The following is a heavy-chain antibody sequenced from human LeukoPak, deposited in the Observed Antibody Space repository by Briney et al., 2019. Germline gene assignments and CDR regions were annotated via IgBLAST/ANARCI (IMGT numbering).Heavy chain of an antibody. CDR2: IYRSGNT. D-gene: IGHD3-9*01. CDR1: GYSISSGYY. Sequence: PSETLSLTCDVSGYSISSGYYWGWIRQPPGKELGYIGSIYRSGNTYYNPSLKSRVTISVDTSKNQFSLKMSSLTAADTAVYYCARHDILGSSAWIAAFEFWGQGTLVTVSS. CDR3: ARHDILGSSAWIAAFEF. V-gene: IGHV4-38-2*01. J-gene: IGHJ3*01.